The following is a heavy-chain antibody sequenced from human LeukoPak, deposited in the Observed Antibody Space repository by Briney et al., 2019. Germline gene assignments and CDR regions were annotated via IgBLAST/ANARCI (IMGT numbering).Heavy chain of an antibody. CDR2: ISGIDT. D-gene: IGHD3-3*01. CDR3: AKQTYYDFWSGYPNYFDY. Sequence: QSGGSLRLSCAASGFTFSTYAMNWVRQAPGKGLEWVSTISGIDTFYADSVKGRFTISRDNSKNTLYLQMNSLRAEDTAVYYCAKQTYYDFWSGYPNYFDYWGQGTLVTVSS. CDR1: GFTFSTYA. V-gene: IGHV3-23*01. J-gene: IGHJ4*02.